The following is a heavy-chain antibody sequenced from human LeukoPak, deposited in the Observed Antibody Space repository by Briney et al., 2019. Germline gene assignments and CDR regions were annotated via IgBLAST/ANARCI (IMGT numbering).Heavy chain of an antibody. Sequence: SETLSLTCTVYGGSFSDYYWSWIRQPPGKGLEWIGEINHSGSTNYNPSLKSRVTISVDTSKNQFSLKLSSVTAADTAVYYCATWGSRAGGWCPGLFDYWGQGTLVTVSS. D-gene: IGHD6-19*01. CDR1: GGSFSDYY. V-gene: IGHV4-34*01. CDR2: INHSGST. CDR3: ATWGSRAGGWCPGLFDY. J-gene: IGHJ4*02.